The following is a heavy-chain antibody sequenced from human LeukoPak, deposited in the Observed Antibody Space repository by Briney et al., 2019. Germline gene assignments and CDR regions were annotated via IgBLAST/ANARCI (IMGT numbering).Heavy chain of an antibody. CDR1: GGTFSSYA. Sequence: SVKVSCKASGGTFSSYAISWVRQAPGQGLEWMGGIIPIFGTANYAQKFQGRVTITADESTSTAYMELSSLRSEDTAVYYCAREPPYYYDSSGYYSGFDPWGQGTLVTVSS. D-gene: IGHD3-22*01. CDR3: AREPPYYYDSSGYYSGFDP. V-gene: IGHV1-69*01. J-gene: IGHJ5*02. CDR2: IIPIFGTA.